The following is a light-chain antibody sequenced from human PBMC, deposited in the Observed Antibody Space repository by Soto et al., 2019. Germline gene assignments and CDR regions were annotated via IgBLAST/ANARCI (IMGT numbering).Light chain of an antibody. J-gene: IGLJ2*01. Sequence: QSVLTQPPSASGTPGQRVTISCSGSNSNIGSNTLNWYQHLPGAAPRLLIYNNDQRPSGVPDRFSGSKSGTSASLAISGLQSEDEADYYCAAWDGTLNGVVFGGGTKLTVL. CDR1: NSNIGSNT. CDR2: NND. CDR3: AAWDGTLNGVV. V-gene: IGLV1-44*01.